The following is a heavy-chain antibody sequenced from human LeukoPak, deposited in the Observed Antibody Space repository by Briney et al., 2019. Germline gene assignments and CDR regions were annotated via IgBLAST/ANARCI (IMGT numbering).Heavy chain of an antibody. CDR2: TSYDGSNK. Sequence: HPGGSLRLSCAASGFSFSSYGMHWVRQAPGKGLEWVALTSYDGSNKYYADSVKGRFTISRDNSENTLYLQMNSLRAEDTAVYYCAKDRGDSSGLIDYWGQGTLVTVSS. V-gene: IGHV3-30*18. CDR3: AKDRGDSSGLIDY. CDR1: GFSFSSYG. D-gene: IGHD3-22*01. J-gene: IGHJ4*02.